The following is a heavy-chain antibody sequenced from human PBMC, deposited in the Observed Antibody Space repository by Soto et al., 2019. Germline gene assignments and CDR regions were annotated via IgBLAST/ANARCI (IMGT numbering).Heavy chain of an antibody. J-gene: IGHJ6*02. CDR1: GFTFSSYA. D-gene: IGHD2-2*01. CDR2: ISGSGGST. CDR3: AKYCSSTSCYDMDV. Sequence: GGSLRLSCAASGFTFSSYAMSWVRQAPGKGLEWVSAISGSGGSTYYADSVKGRFTISRDNSKNTLYLQMNSLRAEDTAVYYCAKYCSSTSCYDMDVWGQGTTVTVSS. V-gene: IGHV3-23*01.